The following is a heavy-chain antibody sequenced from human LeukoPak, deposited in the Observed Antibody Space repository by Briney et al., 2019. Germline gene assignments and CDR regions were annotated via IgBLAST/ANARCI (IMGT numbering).Heavy chain of an antibody. J-gene: IGHJ3*02. CDR3: ATGKIFWSGYSDAFDI. Sequence: ASVKVSCKVSGYTLTELSMHWVRQAPGKGLEWMGGFDPEDGETIYAQKFQGRVTMTEDASTDTAYMELSSLRSEDTAVYYCATGKIFWSGYSDAFDIWGQGTMVTVSS. D-gene: IGHD3-3*01. CDR1: GYTLTELS. CDR2: FDPEDGET. V-gene: IGHV1-24*01.